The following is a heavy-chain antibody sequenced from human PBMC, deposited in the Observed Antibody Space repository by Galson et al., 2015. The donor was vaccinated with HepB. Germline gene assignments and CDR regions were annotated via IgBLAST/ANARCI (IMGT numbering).Heavy chain of an antibody. CDR3: ARDRGELLWFGETDPDAFDI. V-gene: IGHV3-74*01. CDR1: SSYW. CDR2: IKSDGSST. Sequence: SSYWMHWVRQAPGKGLVWVSRIKSDGSSTSYADYVKGRFTISRDNAKNTLYLQMNSLRAEDTAVYYCARDRGELLWFGETDPDAFDIWGQGTMVTVSS. D-gene: IGHD3-10*01. J-gene: IGHJ3*02.